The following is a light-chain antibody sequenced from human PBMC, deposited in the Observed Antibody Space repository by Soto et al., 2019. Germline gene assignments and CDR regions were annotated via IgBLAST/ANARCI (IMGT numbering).Light chain of an antibody. Sequence: EIVLTQSPGTLSLSPVERATLSCLASQSVSGNFLAWYQVKPGQAPRLVVYGASTRASGFPDRFSGSGSGTDFTLTISRLEPEDFAMYYCQVYNSSPWTFGQGSKVDNK. V-gene: IGKV3-20*01. J-gene: IGKJ1*01. CDR2: GAS. CDR3: QVYNSSPWT. CDR1: QSVSGNF.